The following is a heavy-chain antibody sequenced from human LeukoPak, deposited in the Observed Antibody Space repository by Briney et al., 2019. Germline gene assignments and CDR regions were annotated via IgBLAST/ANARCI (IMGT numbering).Heavy chain of an antibody. Sequence: PSETLSLTCAVDVGSFSGYYWSWIRQPPGEGLEWIGEINHSGSNNYNSSLKGRVTISVDTSKNQFSLKLSSVTAADTAVYYCARGYYGPGSHCCHMDVGGKGTTISVS. CDR2: INHSGSN. J-gene: IGHJ6*03. V-gene: IGHV4-34*01. D-gene: IGHD3-10*01. CDR1: VGSFSGYY. CDR3: ARGYYGPGSHCCHMDV.